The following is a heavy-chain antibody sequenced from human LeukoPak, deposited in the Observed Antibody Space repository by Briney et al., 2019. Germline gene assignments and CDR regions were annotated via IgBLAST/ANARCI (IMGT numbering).Heavy chain of an antibody. CDR2: IYSGGST. J-gene: IGHJ5*02. CDR3: VRGGNSGSYYNNWFDP. V-gene: IGHV3-53*01. Sequence: GGSLRLSCAASGFTVSSNYMSWVRQAPGKGLEWVSVIYSGGSTYYADSVKGRFTVSRDTSKNILYLQMNSLRAEDTAVYYCVRGGNSGSYYNNWFDPWGQGILVTVSS. CDR1: GFTVSSNY. D-gene: IGHD3-10*01.